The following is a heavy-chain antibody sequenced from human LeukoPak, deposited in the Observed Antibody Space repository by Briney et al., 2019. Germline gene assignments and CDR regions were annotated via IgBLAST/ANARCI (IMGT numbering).Heavy chain of an antibody. V-gene: IGHV3-64*01. CDR2: ISSNGGST. CDR3: ARGYCTNGVCYTDY. J-gene: IGHJ4*02. D-gene: IGHD2-8*01. Sequence: PGGSLGLSCAASGFTFSSYAMHWVRQAPGKGLEYVSAISSNGGSTYYANSVKGRFTISRDNSKNTLYLQMGSLRAEDMAVYYCARGYCTNGVCYTDYWGQGTLVTVSS. CDR1: GFTFSSYA.